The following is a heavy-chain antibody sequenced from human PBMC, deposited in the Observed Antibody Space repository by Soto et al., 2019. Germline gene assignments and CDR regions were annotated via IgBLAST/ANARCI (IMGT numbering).Heavy chain of an antibody. J-gene: IGHJ4*02. Sequence: EVQLLESGGGLVQPGGSLRLSCAASGFTFSSYAMRWVRQAPGKGLEWVSAISGSGGSTYYADSVKGRFTISRDNPKNTLYLQMNSLIADDTAVYYCARRGSGSYYDYWGQGTLVTVSS. CDR2: ISGSGGST. CDR3: ARRGSGSYYDY. D-gene: IGHD1-26*01. CDR1: GFTFSSYA. V-gene: IGHV3-23*01.